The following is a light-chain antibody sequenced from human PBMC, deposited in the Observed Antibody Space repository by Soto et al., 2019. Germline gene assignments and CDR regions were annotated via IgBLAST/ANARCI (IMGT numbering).Light chain of an antibody. CDR2: EDK. Sequence: NFMLTQPHSVSESPGKTVIISSTRSSGSIASNYVQWYQQRPGSSTTTVIYEDKQRPSGVPDRFSGSIDSSSNSASLTISGLETEDEADYCCQSYDATNQVFGGGTKLTVL. J-gene: IGLJ3*02. CDR1: SGSIASNY. CDR3: QSYDATNQV. V-gene: IGLV6-57*01.